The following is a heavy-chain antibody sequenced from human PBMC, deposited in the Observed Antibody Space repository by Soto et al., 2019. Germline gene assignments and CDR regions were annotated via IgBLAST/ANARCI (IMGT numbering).Heavy chain of an antibody. V-gene: IGHV3-21*01. CDR3: ARSHTYYYDSSGPGGAFDI. D-gene: IGHD3-22*01. CDR2: ITYSSSYI. Sequence: GGSLRLSCAASGFTFSSYSMNWVRQAPGKGLEWVSSITYSSSYIYYADSVKGRFTISRDNSKNTLYLQMNSLRAEDTAVYYCARSHTYYYDSSGPGGAFDIWGQGTMVTVSS. J-gene: IGHJ3*02. CDR1: GFTFSSYS.